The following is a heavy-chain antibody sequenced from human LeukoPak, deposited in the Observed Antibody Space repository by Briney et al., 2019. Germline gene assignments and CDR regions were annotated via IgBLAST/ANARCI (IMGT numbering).Heavy chain of an antibody. Sequence: GGSLRLSCAASGFTSSSYAMSWVRQAPGKGLEWVSAISGSGGSTYYADSVKGRFTISRDNSKNTLYLQMNSLRAEDTAVYYCAKDPWVRGVFDYWGQGTLVTVSS. CDR1: GFTSSSYA. D-gene: IGHD3-10*01. V-gene: IGHV3-23*01. CDR3: AKDPWVRGVFDY. J-gene: IGHJ4*02. CDR2: ISGSGGST.